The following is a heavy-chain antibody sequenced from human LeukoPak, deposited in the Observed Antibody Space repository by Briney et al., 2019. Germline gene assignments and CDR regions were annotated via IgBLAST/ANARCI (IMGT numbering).Heavy chain of an antibody. Sequence: GGSLRLSCAASGFTFSNAWMSWVRQAPGKGLEWVGRIKSKTDGGTTDYAAPVKGRFTILRDDSKNTLYLQMNSLKTEDTAVYYCTASPSCSGGSCYSSLVYWGQGTLVTVSS. CDR2: IKSKTDGGTT. CDR3: TASPSCSGGSCYSSLVY. D-gene: IGHD2-15*01. J-gene: IGHJ4*02. CDR1: GFTFSNAW. V-gene: IGHV3-15*01.